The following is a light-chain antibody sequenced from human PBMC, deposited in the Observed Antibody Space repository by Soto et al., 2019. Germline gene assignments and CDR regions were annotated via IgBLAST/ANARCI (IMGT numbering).Light chain of an antibody. CDR1: TTNLGAGYD. CDR3: QSFDSRLSAVV. J-gene: IGLJ2*01. CDR2: DNT. Sequence: QSVLTQPTSVSGAPGQRVTISCTGSTTNLGAGYDVHWYQQLPGTAPKLLIYDNTNRPSGLPDRFSGSKSGTSASLAITGLEAEDEAEYYCQSFDSRLSAVVFGGGTKLTVL. V-gene: IGLV1-40*01.